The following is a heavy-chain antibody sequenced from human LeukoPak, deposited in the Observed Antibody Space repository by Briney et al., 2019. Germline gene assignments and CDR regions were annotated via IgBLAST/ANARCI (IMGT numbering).Heavy chain of an antibody. Sequence: GGSLRLSCAASGFTFSGYAMGWVRQAPGKGLEWVSAISAGGDTTYYADSVKGRSTISRDNSKNTLFLQMNRLRDDDTAVYYCAKEGCYLCGVDSLPGIWGQGTTVTVSS. V-gene: IGHV3-23*01. J-gene: IGHJ3*02. CDR3: AKEGCYLCGVDSLPGI. CDR2: ISAGGDTT. CDR1: GFTFSGYA. D-gene: IGHD2-21*02.